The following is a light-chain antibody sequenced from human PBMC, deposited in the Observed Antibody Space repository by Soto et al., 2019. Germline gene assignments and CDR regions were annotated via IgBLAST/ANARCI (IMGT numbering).Light chain of an antibody. Sequence: EIVMTQSPATLSVSPGERATLSCRASQSVSSNLAWYQQKPGQAPRLLIYGASTRATGIPARFSGSGSGTEFTLTICSRQSEDFAVYYCQQYTNWPPYTFGQGTKLEIK. CDR1: QSVSSN. CDR3: QQYTNWPPYT. V-gene: IGKV3-15*01. CDR2: GAS. J-gene: IGKJ2*01.